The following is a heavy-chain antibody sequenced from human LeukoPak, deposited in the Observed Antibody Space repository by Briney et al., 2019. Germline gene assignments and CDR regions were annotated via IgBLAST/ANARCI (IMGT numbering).Heavy chain of an antibody. J-gene: IGHJ4*02. D-gene: IGHD1-1*01. CDR1: GFTFDDYA. CDR2: ISWNSGSI. CDR3: AKDHEMVTPTGNSDY. Sequence: PGGSLRLSCAASGFTFDDYAMHWVRQAPGKGLEWVSGISWNSGSIGYADSVKGRFTISRDNAKNSLYLQMNSLRAEDTAVYYCAKDHEMVTPTGNSDYWGQGTLVTVSS. V-gene: IGHV3-9*01.